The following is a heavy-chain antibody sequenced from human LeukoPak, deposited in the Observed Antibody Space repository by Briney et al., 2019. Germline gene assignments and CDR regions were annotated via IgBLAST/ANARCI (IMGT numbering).Heavy chain of an antibody. CDR2: IYSSGSA. V-gene: IGHV4-59*08. J-gene: IGHJ4*01. Sequence: SETLSLSCTVSGASINNNFWTWIRQPPGKGQECVCYIYSSGSANYNPSLKSRVFISGDTSKNQISLSLTSVTAADTAVYFCARHRYYYDTWGHGTLVTVSS. CDR3: ARHRYYYDT. D-gene: IGHD3-22*01. CDR1: GASINNNF.